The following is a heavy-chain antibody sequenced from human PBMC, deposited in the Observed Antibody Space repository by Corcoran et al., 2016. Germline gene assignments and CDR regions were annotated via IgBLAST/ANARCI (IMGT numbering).Heavy chain of an antibody. D-gene: IGHD6-19*01. V-gene: IGHV4-61*01. CDR3: AGDRAVAPGWFDP. J-gene: IGHJ5*02. CDR2: IYYSGST. Sequence: QVQLQESGPGLVKPSETLSLTCTVSGGSVSSGSYYWSWIRQPPGKGLEWIGYIYYSGSTNYNPSLKSRVTISVDTSKNQFSLKLSSVTAADTAVYYCAGDRAVAPGWFDPWGQGTLVTVSS. CDR1: GGSVSSGSYY.